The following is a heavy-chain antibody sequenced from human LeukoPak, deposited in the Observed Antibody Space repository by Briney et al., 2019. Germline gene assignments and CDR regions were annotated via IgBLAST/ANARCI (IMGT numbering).Heavy chain of an antibody. J-gene: IGHJ6*03. V-gene: IGHV3-33*01. D-gene: IGHD2-2*01. CDR3: ARDSAHIVVVPAAIRGYYYYMDV. CDR1: GFTFSSYG. CDR2: IWYDGSNK. Sequence: GGSLRLSCAASGFTFSSYGMHWVCQAPGKGLEWVVVIWYDGSNKYYADSVKGRFTISRDNSKNTLYLQMNSLRAEDTAVYYCARDSAHIVVVPAAIRGYYYYMDVWGKGTTVTVSS.